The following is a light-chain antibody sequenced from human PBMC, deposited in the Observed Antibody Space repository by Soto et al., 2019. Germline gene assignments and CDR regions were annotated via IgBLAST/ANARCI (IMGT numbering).Light chain of an antibody. J-gene: IGKJ2*01. CDR3: QQRNSWPYT. Sequence: ESVLTQSPATLSLSPGERATLSCRASQSVSTSLAWYQQKPGQATRLLIHDASNRATGIPNRFTGTGSGTDFSLTISSLEPEDFVVYDGQQRNSWPYTSGQGNKLDIK. CDR2: DAS. CDR1: QSVSTS. V-gene: IGKV3-11*01.